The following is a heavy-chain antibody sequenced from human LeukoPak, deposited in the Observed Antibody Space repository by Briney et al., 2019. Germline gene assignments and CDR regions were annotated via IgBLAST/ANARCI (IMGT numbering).Heavy chain of an antibody. CDR3: ARGARYCSSTSCYFFDY. Sequence: SETLSLTCTVSGGSISSSSYYWGWIRQPPGKGLEWIGSIYYSGSTYYNPSLKSRVTISVDTSKNQSSLKLSSVTAADTAVYYCARGARYCSSTSCYFFDYWGQGTLVTVSS. CDR2: IYYSGST. D-gene: IGHD2-2*01. J-gene: IGHJ4*02. V-gene: IGHV4-39*01. CDR1: GGSISSSSYY.